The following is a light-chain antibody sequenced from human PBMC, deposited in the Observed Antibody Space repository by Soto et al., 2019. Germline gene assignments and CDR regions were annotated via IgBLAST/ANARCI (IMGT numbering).Light chain of an antibody. V-gene: IGKV1-16*01. CDR2: DAS. CDR1: QGISSF. CDR3: QQYHSYPAS. J-gene: IGKJ1*01. Sequence: DIQMTQSPSSLSASVGDRVTITCRASQGISSFLAWFQQKPGKAPKSLIYDASTLQSGVSSSFSGSRSDTHFTLTISSLQPEDFATYYCQQYHSYPASFGQGTKVEIK.